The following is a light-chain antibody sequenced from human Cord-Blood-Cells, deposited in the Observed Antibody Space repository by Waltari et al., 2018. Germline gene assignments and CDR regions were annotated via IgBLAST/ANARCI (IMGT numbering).Light chain of an antibody. CDR3: CSYAGSSTWV. CDR1: SSDVGGYNL. J-gene: IGLJ3*02. CDR2: EGS. V-gene: IGLV2-23*01. Sequence: QSALTQPASLSRSPGQSLTIPCPGSSSDVGGYNLVSWYRQHPGKAPKLMIYEGSKRPSGVSNRFSGSKSGNTASLTISGLQAEDEADYYCCSYAGSSTWVFGGGTKLTVL.